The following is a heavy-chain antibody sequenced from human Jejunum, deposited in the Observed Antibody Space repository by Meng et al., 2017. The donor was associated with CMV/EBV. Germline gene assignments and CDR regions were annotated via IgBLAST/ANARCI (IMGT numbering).Heavy chain of an antibody. CDR2: FYASGSA. D-gene: IGHD3-3*01. CDR1: TSSSRP. CDR3: AREARDFWSAYIPQGFDY. Sequence: TSSSRPWGWIRRPPGKRLGSIGTFYASGSAYYNPSLTRRVSISKDPSKNQFSLRLDSVTAADTAVYYCAREARDFWSAYIPQGFDYWGQGRLVTVSS. V-gene: IGHV4-39*07. J-gene: IGHJ4*02.